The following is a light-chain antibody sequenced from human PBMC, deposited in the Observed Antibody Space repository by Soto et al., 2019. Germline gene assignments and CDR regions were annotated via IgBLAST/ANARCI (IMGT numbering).Light chain of an antibody. CDR1: NIGSYS. CDR3: QVWDSSSDWV. Sequence: SYVLTQPPSVSVAPGKTARITCGGNNIGSYSVNWYQQKPGQAPVLVIYYDSDRPSGIPERFSGSNSGNTATLTISRVGAGDEADYYCQVWDSSSDWVFGGGTKLTVL. V-gene: IGLV3-21*04. J-gene: IGLJ3*02. CDR2: YDS.